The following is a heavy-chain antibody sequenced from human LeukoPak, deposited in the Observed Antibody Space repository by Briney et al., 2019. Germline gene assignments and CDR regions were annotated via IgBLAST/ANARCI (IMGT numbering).Heavy chain of an antibody. CDR2: ISAYNGNT. CDR1: GYTFTSYG. J-gene: IGHJ4*02. CDR3: ARSLMGYPFDY. Sequence: ASVKVSCKASGYTFTSYGISWVRQAPGRGLEWMGWISAYNGNTNYAQKLQDRVTMTTDTSTSTAYMELRSLRSDDTAVYYCARSLMGYPFDYWGQGTLVTVSS. V-gene: IGHV1-18*01. D-gene: IGHD2-2*01.